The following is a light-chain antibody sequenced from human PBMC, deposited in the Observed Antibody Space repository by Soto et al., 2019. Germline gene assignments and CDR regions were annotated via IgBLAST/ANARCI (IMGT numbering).Light chain of an antibody. Sequence: DIQMTHSHFKLSPSVRGRVQILCRASQSISNWLAWYQQKPGTAPKVLIYHASNLQSGVPSRFSGSGSGTEFTLTISSLQPDDFATYYCQQYNSYAFGQGTEVDI. CDR2: HAS. CDR3: QQYNSYA. CDR1: QSISNW. V-gene: IGKV1-5*02. J-gene: IGKJ1*01.